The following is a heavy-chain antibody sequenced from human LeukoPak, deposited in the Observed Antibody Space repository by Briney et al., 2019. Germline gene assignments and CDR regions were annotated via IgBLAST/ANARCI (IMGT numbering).Heavy chain of an antibody. CDR2: IWYDGSNK. Sequence: GGSLRLSCAASGFTFSSCGMHWVRQAPGKGLEWVAVIWYDGSNKYYADSVKGRFTISRDNSKNTLYLQMNSLRAEDTAVYYCASSGYSYGIGGYWGQGTLVTVSS. V-gene: IGHV3-33*08. CDR3: ASSGYSYGIGGY. CDR1: GFTFSSCG. D-gene: IGHD5-18*01. J-gene: IGHJ4*02.